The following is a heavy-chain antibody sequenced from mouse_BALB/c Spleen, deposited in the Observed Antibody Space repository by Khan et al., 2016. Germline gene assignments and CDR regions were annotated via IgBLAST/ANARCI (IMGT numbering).Heavy chain of an antibody. V-gene: IGHV14-3*02. CDR1: GFNIKDTY. J-gene: IGHJ3*01. CDR3: DRPFCGGYYGFAY. D-gene: IGHD2-3*01. Sequence: VQLQQSGAEFVKPGASVKLSCTASGFNIKDTYIHWVKQSPEQGLEWIGGIDPANGNTKFDPKFQGKATITTDTSSNTAYLQRSSLTSEYTAVYYCDRPFCGGYYGFAYWGQGTLVTVSA. CDR2: IDPANGNT.